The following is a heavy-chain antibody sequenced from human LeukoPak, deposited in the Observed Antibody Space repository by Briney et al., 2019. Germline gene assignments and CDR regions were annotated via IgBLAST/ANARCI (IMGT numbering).Heavy chain of an antibody. V-gene: IGHV1-46*01. CDR3: ARGGKQWLVFDY. J-gene: IGHJ4*02. D-gene: IGHD6-19*01. Sequence: ASVKVSCKASGYTFTGYYMHWVRQAPGQGLEWMGWINPSGGSTSYAQKFQGRVTMTRDMSTSTVYMELSSLRSEDTAVYYCARGGKQWLVFDYWGQGTLVTVSS. CDR2: INPSGGST. CDR1: GYTFTGYY.